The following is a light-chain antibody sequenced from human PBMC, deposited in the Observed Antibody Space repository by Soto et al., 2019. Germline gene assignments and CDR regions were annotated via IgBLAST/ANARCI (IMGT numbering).Light chain of an antibody. CDR1: SSDIGDYNF. Sequence: QSALTQPPSASGSPGQSVTISCTETSSDIGDYNFVSWYQHHPGKAPKLIIYEASKRPSGVPDRFSASKSGNTASLTVSGLQAEDEADYYCSSYAGNSGVLFGGGTQLTVL. CDR3: SSYAGNSGVL. CDR2: EAS. V-gene: IGLV2-8*01. J-gene: IGLJ2*01.